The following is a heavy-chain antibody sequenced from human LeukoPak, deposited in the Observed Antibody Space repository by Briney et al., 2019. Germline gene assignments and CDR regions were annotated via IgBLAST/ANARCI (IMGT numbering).Heavy chain of an antibody. D-gene: IGHD6-6*01. Sequence: ASVKVSCKASGGTFSSYAISWVRQAPGQGLEWMGGIIPIFGTANYAQKFQGRVTITADESTSTAYMELSSLRSEDTAVYYCARDKYSSSSTYYYYMDVWGKGTTVTVSS. V-gene: IGHV1-69*01. CDR1: GGTFSSYA. CDR3: ARDKYSSSSTYYYYMDV. CDR2: IIPIFGTA. J-gene: IGHJ6*03.